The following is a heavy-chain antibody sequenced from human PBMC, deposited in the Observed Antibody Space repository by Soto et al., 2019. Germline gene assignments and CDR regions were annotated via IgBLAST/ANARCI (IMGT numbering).Heavy chain of an antibody. CDR3: ARDREAGYNFYYGMDV. V-gene: IGHV4-4*07. Sequence: PSETLSLTCSVSGADINTYSWTWIRQPAGRGLEWIGRIYTNASINYNPSLKGRVTLSVDTSTNQASLRLASVTAADTAIYYCARDREAGYNFYYGMDVWGQGTTVTVSS. CDR1: GADINTYS. J-gene: IGHJ6*02. CDR2: IYTNASI. D-gene: IGHD6-19*01.